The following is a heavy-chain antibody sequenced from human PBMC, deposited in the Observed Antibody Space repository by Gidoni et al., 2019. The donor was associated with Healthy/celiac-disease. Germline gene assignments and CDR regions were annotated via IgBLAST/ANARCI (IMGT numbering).Heavy chain of an antibody. D-gene: IGHD1-26*01. V-gene: IGHV1-18*01. CDR2: ISAYNGNT. CDR3: ARDRGDSGSYLPSGY. J-gene: IGHJ4*02. Sequence: QVQLVQSGAEVKKPVASVKVSCKSAGYTFTSYGISWVRQAPGQGLEWMGWISAYNGNTNYAKKLQGRVTMTTDTSTSTAYMELRGLRSDDTAVYYGARDRGDSGSYLPSGYWGQGTLVTVSS. CDR1: GYTFTSYG.